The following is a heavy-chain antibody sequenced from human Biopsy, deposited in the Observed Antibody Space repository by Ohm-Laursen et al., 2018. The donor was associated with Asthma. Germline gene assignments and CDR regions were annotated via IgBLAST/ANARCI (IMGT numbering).Heavy chain of an antibody. V-gene: IGHV3-30*18. CDR1: GFSFSNYG. CDR2: ISFDGSNK. D-gene: IGHD1-26*01. Sequence: SLRLSCTASGFSFSNYGMHWVRQAPGKGLEWVAVISFDGSNKYYADFVKGRFTIPRDNSKNTLYLQMNSLRAEDTAVYYCPKDVFPGWEVRRGPDYWGQGTLVTVSA. J-gene: IGHJ4*02. CDR3: PKDVFPGWEVRRGPDY.